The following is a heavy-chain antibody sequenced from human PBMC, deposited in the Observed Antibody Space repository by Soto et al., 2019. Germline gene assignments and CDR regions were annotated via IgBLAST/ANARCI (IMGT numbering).Heavy chain of an antibody. CDR2: ISAYNGNT. CDR1: GYTFTSYY. V-gene: IGHV1-18*04. CDR3: ARYMGYSSSWYVADYYYGMDF. Sequence: SSVKVSCKASGYTFTSYYMHWVRQAPGQGLEWMGWISAYNGNTNYAQKLQGRATMTTDTSTSTAYMELRSLRSDDTAVYYCARYMGYSSSWYVADYYYGMDFWGQGTSVTVSS. D-gene: IGHD6-13*01. J-gene: IGHJ6*02.